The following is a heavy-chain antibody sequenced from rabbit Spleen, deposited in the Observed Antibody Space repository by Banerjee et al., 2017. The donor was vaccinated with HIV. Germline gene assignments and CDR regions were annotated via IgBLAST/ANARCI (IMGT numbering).Heavy chain of an antibody. V-gene: IGHV1S40*01. Sequence: QSLEESGGDMVKPGASLTLTCTASEFSFSNKYYICWVRQASGKGLEWIGYIDLLFGTTYYANWVNGRFTISSHNAQNTLYLQLHSLTAADTATYFCVRGASGSGYYSLWGQGTLVTVS. CDR2: IDLLFGTT. CDR1: EFSFSNKYY. D-gene: IGHD1-1*01. J-gene: IGHJ4*01. CDR3: VRGASGSGYYSL.